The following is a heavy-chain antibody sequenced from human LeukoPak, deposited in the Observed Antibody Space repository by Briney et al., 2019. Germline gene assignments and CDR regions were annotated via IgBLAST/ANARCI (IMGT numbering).Heavy chain of an antibody. CDR1: GGSFSGYY. Sequence: SETLSLTCAVYGGSFSGYYWSWIRQPPGKGLEWIGEINHSGSTNYNPSLKSRVTISVDTSKNQFSLKLSSVTAADTAVCYCARVRGAAAGLDYWGQGTLVTVSS. D-gene: IGHD6-13*01. J-gene: IGHJ4*02. CDR2: INHSGST. V-gene: IGHV4-34*01. CDR3: ARVRGAAAGLDY.